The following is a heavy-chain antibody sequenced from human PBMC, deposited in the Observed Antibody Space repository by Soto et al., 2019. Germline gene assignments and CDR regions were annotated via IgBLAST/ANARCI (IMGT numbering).Heavy chain of an antibody. CDR3: ARNDDAFDI. Sequence: GASLKISYNGSGYSFTSYLSGWVRQMPGKGLEWMGIIYPGDSDTRYSPSFQGQVTISADKSISTAYLQWSSLKASDTAMYYCARNDDAFDIWGQGTMVTVSS. J-gene: IGHJ3*02. V-gene: IGHV5-51*01. CDR2: IYPGDSDT. CDR1: GYSFTSYL. D-gene: IGHD1-1*01.